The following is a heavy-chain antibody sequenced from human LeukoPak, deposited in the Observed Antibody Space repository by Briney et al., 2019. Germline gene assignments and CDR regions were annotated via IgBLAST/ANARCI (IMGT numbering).Heavy chain of an antibody. J-gene: IGHJ4*02. Sequence: SETLSLTCTVSGGSISSHYWSWIRQPPGKGLEWIGYIYYSGSTNYNPSLKSRVTISVDTSKNQFSLKLSSVTAADTGVYYCARVGPGDTIFCQFDYWGQGTLVNVSS. D-gene: IGHD3-3*01. V-gene: IGHV4-59*11. CDR1: GGSISSHY. CDR2: IYYSGST. CDR3: ARVGPGDTIFCQFDY.